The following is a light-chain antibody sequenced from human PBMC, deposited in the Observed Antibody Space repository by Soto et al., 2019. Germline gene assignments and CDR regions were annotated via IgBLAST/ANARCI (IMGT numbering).Light chain of an antibody. CDR2: KAS. CDR1: QSISSW. V-gene: IGKV1-5*03. J-gene: IGKJ2*01. CDR3: QQYNRYQHT. Sequence: DIQMTQSPSTLSASVGDRVTITCRASQSISSWLAWYQQKPGKAPKLLIYKASSLECGFPSRFSGSGSETEFTLTISRLRPEDFAPYYCQQYNRYQHTFRQGTKLDIK.